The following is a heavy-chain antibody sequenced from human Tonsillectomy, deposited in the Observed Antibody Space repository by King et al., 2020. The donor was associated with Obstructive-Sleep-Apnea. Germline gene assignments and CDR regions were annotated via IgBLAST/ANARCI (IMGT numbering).Heavy chain of an antibody. CDR2: ISYDGSNK. CDR3: ASPHHGGYDYYGMDV. Sequence: VQLVESGGGVVQPGRSLRLSCAASGFTFSSYAMHWVRQAPGKGLEWVAIISYDGSNKYYADSVRGRFTISRDNSKNKLYLQLNSLRPEDTAVYYCASPHHGGYDYYGMDVWGQGTTVTVSS. D-gene: IGHD4-23*01. CDR1: GFTFSSYA. J-gene: IGHJ6*02. V-gene: IGHV3-30*04.